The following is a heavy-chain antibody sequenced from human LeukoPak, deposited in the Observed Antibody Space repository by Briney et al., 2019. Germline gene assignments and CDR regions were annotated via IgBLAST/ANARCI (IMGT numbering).Heavy chain of an antibody. Sequence: GGSLRLSCAGSRFTFSSSAMSWVRQAPGKGLEWVSAISGSGGSTYYADSVKGRFTISRDNSKNTLFLQMNSLRVEDTAVYYCAKSQSSGWFGDACDIWGQGTMVTVSS. CDR2: ISGSGGST. CDR1: RFTFSSSA. V-gene: IGHV3-23*01. D-gene: IGHD6-19*01. J-gene: IGHJ3*02. CDR3: AKSQSSGWFGDACDI.